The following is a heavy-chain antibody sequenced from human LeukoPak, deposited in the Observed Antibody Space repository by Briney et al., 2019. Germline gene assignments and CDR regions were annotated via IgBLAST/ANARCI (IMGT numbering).Heavy chain of an antibody. CDR3: ARGVRNGIAAAGDFDY. V-gene: IGHV4-39*07. CDR2: IYYSGST. Sequence: PSETLSLTCTVSGGSISSSSYYWGWIRQPPGKGLEWIGGIYYSGSTYYNPSLKSRVTISVDTSKNQFSLKLSSVTAADTAVYYCARGVRNGIAAAGDFDYWGQGTLVTVSS. J-gene: IGHJ4*02. D-gene: IGHD6-13*01. CDR1: GGSISSSSYY.